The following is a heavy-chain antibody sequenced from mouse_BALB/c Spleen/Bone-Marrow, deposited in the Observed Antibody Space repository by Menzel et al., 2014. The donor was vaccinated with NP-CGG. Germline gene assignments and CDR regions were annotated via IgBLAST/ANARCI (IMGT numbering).Heavy chain of an antibody. CDR2: INPSNGGT. V-gene: IGHV1S81*02. J-gene: IGHJ4*01. Sequence: QVQLQQSGAELVKPGASVKLSCKASGYTFTSYYIYWVKQRPGQGLEWIGEINPSNGGTNFNEKFKSKATLTVDKSSSIAYMQLSSLTSEDSAVYYCTRSRRAMEYWGQGTSVTVSS. D-gene: IGHD2-12*01. CDR1: GYTFTSYY. CDR3: TRSRRAMEY.